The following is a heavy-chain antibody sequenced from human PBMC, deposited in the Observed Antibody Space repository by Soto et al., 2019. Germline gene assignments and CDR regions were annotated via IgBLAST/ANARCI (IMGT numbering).Heavy chain of an antibody. J-gene: IGHJ5*02. D-gene: IGHD3-16*01. CDR3: ARDIFLGGLGQSNWLDP. CDR2: ISAYNGNT. CDR1: GYTFTSYG. Sequence: GASVKVSCKASGYTFTSYGISWVRQAPGQGLEWMGWISAYNGNTNYAQKFQGRVTMTTDTSTSTAYMELRSLRSDDTAVYYCARDIFLGGLGQSNWLDPWCQAILVTVS. V-gene: IGHV1-18*01.